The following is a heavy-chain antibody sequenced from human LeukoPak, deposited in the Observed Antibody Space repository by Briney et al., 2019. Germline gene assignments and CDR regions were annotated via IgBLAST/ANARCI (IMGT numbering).Heavy chain of an antibody. CDR2: ISWNSGSI. CDR1: GFTFDDYA. J-gene: IGHJ4*02. D-gene: IGHD3-22*01. Sequence: PGGSLRLSCAASGFTFDDYAMHWVRQAPGKGLEWVSGISWNSGSIGYADSVKGRFTISRDNSKNTLYLQMNSLRAEDTAVYYCAKSSGYYYVRYYFDYWGQGTLVTVSS. CDR3: AKSSGYYYVRYYFDY. V-gene: IGHV3-9*01.